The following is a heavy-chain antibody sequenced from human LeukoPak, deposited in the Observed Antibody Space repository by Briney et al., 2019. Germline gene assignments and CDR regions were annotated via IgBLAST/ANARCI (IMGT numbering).Heavy chain of an antibody. V-gene: IGHV4-34*01. J-gene: IGHJ4*02. CDR2: INDSGST. CDR1: GGPFSGHY. Sequence: SETLSLTCADYGGPFSGHYWSWVRQPPGKGLEWIGEINDSGSTNYNPSLSSRVTISVDTSKNQFSLKLTSVTAADTALYHCARVPTSSWPSPDYWGQGTLVTVSS. CDR3: ARVPTSSWPSPDY. D-gene: IGHD6-13*01.